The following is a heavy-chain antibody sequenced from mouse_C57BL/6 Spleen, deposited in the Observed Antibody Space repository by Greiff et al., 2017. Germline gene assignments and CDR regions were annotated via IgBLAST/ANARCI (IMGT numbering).Heavy chain of an antibody. D-gene: IGHD3-2*02. V-gene: IGHV14-4*01. J-gene: IGHJ3*01. CDR3: TTDSGSFAY. CDR2: IDPENGDT. CDR1: GFNIKDDY. Sequence: EVKLQESGAELVRPGASVKLSCTASGFNIKDDYMHWVKQRPEQGLEWIGWIDPENGDTEYASKVQGKATITADTSSNTAYLQLSSLTSEDTAVYYCTTDSGSFAYWGQGTLVTVSA.